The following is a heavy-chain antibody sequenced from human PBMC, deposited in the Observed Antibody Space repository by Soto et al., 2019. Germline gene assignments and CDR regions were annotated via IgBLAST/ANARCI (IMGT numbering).Heavy chain of an antibody. CDR3: ERLAGAMTAVKTGDY. CDR1: SDSISGSIYY. D-gene: IGHD4-17*01. V-gene: IGHV4-39*01. Sequence: PSETLSITCTVSSDSISGSIYYWGWIRQPPGKGLEWIGSIYYSGDTYYNPSLKSRVTISVDTSMNQFSLKLSSVTAADTAVYYCERLAGAMTAVKTGDYWGQGPLVTVSS. J-gene: IGHJ4*02. CDR2: IYYSGDT.